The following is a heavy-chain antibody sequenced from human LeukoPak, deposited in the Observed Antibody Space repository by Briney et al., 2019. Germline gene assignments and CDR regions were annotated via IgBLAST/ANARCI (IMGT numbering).Heavy chain of an antibody. CDR1: GFTFSDYY. CDR3: ATSRWRYCSVGGCYYFDY. CDR2: ISRSST. Sequence: PGGSLRLSCAASGFTFSDYYMSWIRQAPGKGLEWVSYISRSSTNYADSVRGRFTISRDNAKNSLYLQLNSLSAEDTAVYYCATSRWRYCSVGGCYYFDYWGQGTLVTVSS. J-gene: IGHJ4*02. D-gene: IGHD2-15*01. V-gene: IGHV3-11*06.